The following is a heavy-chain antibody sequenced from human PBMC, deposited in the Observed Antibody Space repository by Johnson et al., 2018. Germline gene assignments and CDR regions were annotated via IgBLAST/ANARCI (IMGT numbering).Heavy chain of an antibody. CDR1: GFTFDDYA. CDR3: AKDIVGSGSYYLLFAFDI. Sequence: EVQLVESGGGLVQPGRSLRLSCAASGFTFDDYAMHWVRQAPGKGLEWVSGISWNSGSIGYADSVKGRFTISRDNAKNSLYLQMNSLRAEDTALYYCAKDIVGSGSYYLLFAFDIWGQGTMVTVSS. CDR2: ISWNSGSI. D-gene: IGHD1-26*01. J-gene: IGHJ3*02. V-gene: IGHV3-9*01.